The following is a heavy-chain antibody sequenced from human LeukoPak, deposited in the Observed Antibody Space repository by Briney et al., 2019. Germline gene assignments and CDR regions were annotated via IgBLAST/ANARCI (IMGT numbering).Heavy chain of an antibody. D-gene: IGHD6-13*01. V-gene: IGHV3-23*01. Sequence: GGSLRLSCAASRFTFNNYAMSWVRQAPGKGLEGVSAIGGGGGSTYYADSVKGRFTISRDNSRNTLYLQMNSLRAEDTAVYYCARDPLIAAAGRGFFDYWGQGTLVTVSS. J-gene: IGHJ4*02. CDR2: IGGGGGST. CDR1: RFTFNNYA. CDR3: ARDPLIAAAGRGFFDY.